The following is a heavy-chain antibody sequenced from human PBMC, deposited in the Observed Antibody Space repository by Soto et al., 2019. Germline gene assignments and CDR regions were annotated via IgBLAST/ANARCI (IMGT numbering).Heavy chain of an antibody. J-gene: IGHJ4*02. Sequence: QVQFVQSAPEMAKPGASVKVSCRASGYISGHYGISWVRQGPGQGLEWMGWISAHRGHTNYSHKFRGRVTMTTDPSTATVDMELTNLLSDDAAVYSCARGGDQWDQRYCDNWGQGTLVTIAS. CDR1: GYISGHYG. V-gene: IGHV1-18*01. CDR3: ARGGDQWDQRYCDN. D-gene: IGHD1-26*01. CDR2: ISAHRGHT.